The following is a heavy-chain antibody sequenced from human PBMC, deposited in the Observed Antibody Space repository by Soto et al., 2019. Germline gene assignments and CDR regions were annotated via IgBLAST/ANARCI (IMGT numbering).Heavy chain of an antibody. CDR1: GFSFASYA. D-gene: IGHD5-18*01. Sequence: GGSLRLSCAASGFSFASYALSWVRQAPGKGLEWISGISASGGRPYYADSVKGRFTISRDNSKNTVYLQMNSLRPEDTAVYYCAKPLGLLRRAMAQGSDYWGQGTLVTVSS. J-gene: IGHJ4*02. CDR3: AKPLGLLRRAMAQGSDY. V-gene: IGHV3-23*01. CDR2: ISASGGRP.